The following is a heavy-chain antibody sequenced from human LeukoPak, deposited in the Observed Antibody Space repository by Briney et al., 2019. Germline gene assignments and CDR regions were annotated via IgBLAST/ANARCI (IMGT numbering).Heavy chain of an antibody. D-gene: IGHD6-19*01. CDR1: GFTFSAYS. CDR3: ARPTGYSSGWDI. V-gene: IGHV3-48*02. J-gene: IGHJ3*02. Sequence: PGGSLRLSCAASGFTFSAYSMNWVRQAPGKGLEWVSFISTSSGTIYYADSVKGRFTISRDNAKNSLYLQMNSLRDEDTDVYYCARPTGYSSGWDIWGQGTMVTVSS. CDR2: ISTSSGTI.